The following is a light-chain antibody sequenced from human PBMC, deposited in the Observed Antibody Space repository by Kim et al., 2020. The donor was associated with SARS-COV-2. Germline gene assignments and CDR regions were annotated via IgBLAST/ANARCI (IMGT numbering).Light chain of an antibody. Sequence: GQSITISCSATSSDVGGYNDVSWYQQHPGKAPKLMIYDVSNRPSGFSNLFSGSKSGNTASLTISGLQAEDEADYYCRSYTSSSTRVFGGGTQLTVL. CDR3: RSYTSSSTRV. CDR1: SSDVGGYND. CDR2: DVS. J-gene: IGLJ3*02. V-gene: IGLV2-14*03.